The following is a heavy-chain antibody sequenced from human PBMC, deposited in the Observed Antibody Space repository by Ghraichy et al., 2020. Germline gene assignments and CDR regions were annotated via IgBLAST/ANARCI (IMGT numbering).Heavy chain of an antibody. Sequence: GGSLRLSCAASGFTFSSYAMSWVRQAPGKGLEWVSAISGSGGSTYYADSVKGRFTISRDNSKNTLYLQMNSLRAEDTAVYYCAKGAQYDILTGYYNGYWGQGTLVTVSS. CDR1: GFTFSSYA. CDR2: ISGSGGST. D-gene: IGHD3-9*01. CDR3: AKGAQYDILTGYYNGY. V-gene: IGHV3-23*01. J-gene: IGHJ4*02.